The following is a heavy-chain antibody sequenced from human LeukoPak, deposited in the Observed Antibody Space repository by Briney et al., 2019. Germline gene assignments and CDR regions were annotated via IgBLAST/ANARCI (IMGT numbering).Heavy chain of an antibody. V-gene: IGHV4-39*01. J-gene: IGHJ6*02. Sequence: SETLSLTCTVSGGSISSSSYYWGWIRQPPGKGLEWIGSIYYSGSTYYNPSLKSRVTISVDTSKDQFSLKLSSVTAADTAVYYCARQGTVTTYYYYYYGMDVWGQGTTVTVSS. CDR2: IYYSGST. D-gene: IGHD4-17*01. CDR1: GGSISSSSYY. CDR3: ARQGTVTTYYYYYYGMDV.